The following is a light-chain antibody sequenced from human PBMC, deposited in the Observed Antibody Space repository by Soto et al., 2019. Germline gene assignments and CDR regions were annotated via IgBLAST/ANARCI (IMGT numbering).Light chain of an antibody. Sequence: SVLTQPPSVSAAPGQKVTISCSGSSSNIGNNFVTWYQQLPGTAPKLLIYSNTNRPSGVPDRFSGSRSGTSASLAITGLQAEDEADYYCQSYDSSLSGSVFGTGTKVTVL. V-gene: IGLV1-40*01. CDR1: SSNIGNNF. CDR2: SNT. J-gene: IGLJ1*01. CDR3: QSYDSSLSGSV.